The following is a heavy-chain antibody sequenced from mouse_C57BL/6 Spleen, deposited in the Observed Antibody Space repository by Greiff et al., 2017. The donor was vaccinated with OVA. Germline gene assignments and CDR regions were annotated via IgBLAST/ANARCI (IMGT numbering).Heavy chain of an antibody. D-gene: IGHD2-3*01. J-gene: IGHJ2*01. CDR2: IHPNSGST. V-gene: IGHV1-64*01. CDR1: GYTFTSYW. Sequence: VQLQQPGAELVKPGASVKLSCKASGYTFTSYWMHWVKQRPGQGLEWIGMIHPNSGSTNYNEKFKSKATLSVDKSSSTAYMQLSSLTSEDSAVYYCARSGLYQSYFDYWGQGTTLTVSS. CDR3: ARSGLYQSYFDY.